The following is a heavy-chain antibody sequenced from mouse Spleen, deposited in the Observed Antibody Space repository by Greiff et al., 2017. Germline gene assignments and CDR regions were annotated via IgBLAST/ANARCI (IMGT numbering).Heavy chain of an antibody. CDR1: GYTFTSYD. D-gene: IGHD1-2*01. CDR2: IYPRDGST. V-gene: IGHV1-85*01. Sequence: VQLQQSGPELVKPGASVKLSCKASGYTFTSYDINWVKQRPGQGLEWIGWIYPRDGSTKYNEKFKGKATLTVDTSSSTAYMELHSLTSEDSAVYFCARRSSYGYNWYFDVWGAGTTVTVSS. CDR3: ARRSSYGYNWYFDV. J-gene: IGHJ1*01.